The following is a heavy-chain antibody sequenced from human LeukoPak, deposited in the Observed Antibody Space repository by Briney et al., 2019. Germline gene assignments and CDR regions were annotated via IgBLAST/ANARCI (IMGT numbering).Heavy chain of an antibody. CDR1: GGSISSGSYY. CDR3: ARDPSYKPPDY. J-gene: IGHJ4*02. Sequence: SETLSLTCTVSGGSISSGSYYWSWIRQPPGKGLEWIGSIYHSGSTYYNPSLKSRVTISVDTSKNQFSLKLSSVTAADTAVYYCARDPSYKPPDYWGQGTLVTVSS. D-gene: IGHD1-26*01. V-gene: IGHV4-39*07. CDR2: IYHSGST.